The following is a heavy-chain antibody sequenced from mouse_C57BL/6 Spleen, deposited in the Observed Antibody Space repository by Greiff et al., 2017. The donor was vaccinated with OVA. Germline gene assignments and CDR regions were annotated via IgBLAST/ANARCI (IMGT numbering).Heavy chain of an antibody. J-gene: IGHJ1*03. CDR2: IDPSDSYT. CDR3: ARGRRGLGWYGDV. Sequence: QVQLQQPGAELVMPGASVKLSCKASGYTFTSYWMHWVKQRPGQGLEWIGEIDPSDSYTNYNHKFKGKSTLTVDKSSSTAYMQLSRMTSEDAAVDNCARGRRGLGWYGDVWGKGTTVTVSA. D-gene: IGHD3-3*01. V-gene: IGHV1-69*01. CDR1: GYTFTSYW.